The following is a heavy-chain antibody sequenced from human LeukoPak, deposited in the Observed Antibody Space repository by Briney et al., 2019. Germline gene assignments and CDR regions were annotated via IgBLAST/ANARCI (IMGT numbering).Heavy chain of an antibody. Sequence: GASVKVSCKASGYTFTSYGISWARQAPGQGLEWMGWISAYNGNTNYAQKLQGRVTMTTDTSTSTAYMELRSLRSDDTAVYYCARDTAVELGDWFDPWGEGTLVTVSS. CDR3: ARDTAVELGDWFDP. D-gene: IGHD6-19*01. CDR1: GYTFTSYG. V-gene: IGHV1-18*01. J-gene: IGHJ5*02. CDR2: ISAYNGNT.